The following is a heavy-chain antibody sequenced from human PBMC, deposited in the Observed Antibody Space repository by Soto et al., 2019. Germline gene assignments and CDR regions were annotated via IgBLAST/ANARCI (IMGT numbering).Heavy chain of an antibody. D-gene: IGHD2-15*01. Sequence: GASVKVSCKASGFTFTSSAVQWVRQARGQRLEWIGWIVVDSGNTDYAQKFQDRVTMTRDISTSTAYMELSSLRSEDTAVYYCAAYKYCSGGSCRYYFDYWGQGTLVTVPS. CDR1: GFTFTSSA. CDR3: AAYKYCSGGSCRYYFDY. J-gene: IGHJ4*02. V-gene: IGHV1-58*01. CDR2: IVVDSGNT.